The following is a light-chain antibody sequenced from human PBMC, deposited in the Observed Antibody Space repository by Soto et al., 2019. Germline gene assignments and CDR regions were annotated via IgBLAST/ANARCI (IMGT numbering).Light chain of an antibody. CDR2: SNN. CDR3: AAWDDSLNGPL. J-gene: IGLJ3*02. V-gene: IGLV1-44*01. CDR1: SSNIGSNT. Sequence: QSVLTQPLSASGTPGQRVTISCSGSSSNIGSNTVNLYQQLPGTAPTLLIYSNNQRPSGVPDRFSGSKSGTSASLAVNGLQPGDEADYYCAAWDDSLNGPLFGGGTKLTV.